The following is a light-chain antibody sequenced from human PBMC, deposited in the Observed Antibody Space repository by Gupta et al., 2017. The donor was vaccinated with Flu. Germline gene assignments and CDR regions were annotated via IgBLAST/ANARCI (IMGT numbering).Light chain of an antibody. J-gene: IGLJ3*02. V-gene: IGLV2-14*01. Sequence: QSALTQPASVSGSPGQSITMSCTGTSSDLAGYDYVSWYQHHQGKAPKLIIYEVSDRPSGVSNRFSGSKSGNTASLTISGLQAEDEAYYYCSSYTTTSTMFGGGTKLTVL. CDR2: EVS. CDR1: SSDLAGYDY. CDR3: SSYTTTSTM.